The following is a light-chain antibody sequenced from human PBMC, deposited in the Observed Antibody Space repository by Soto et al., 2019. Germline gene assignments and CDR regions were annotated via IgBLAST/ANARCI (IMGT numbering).Light chain of an antibody. V-gene: IGKV1-39*01. CDR2: AAS. CDR1: QSIFKF. CDR3: QQSYTTPRT. J-gene: IGKJ1*01. Sequence: DIQMTQSPSSLSASVGDRVTITCQASQSIFKFLNWYQQKPGKAPHLLIYAASTLQSGVPSRFSGSGSGTDFSLTISSLQPEDFATYFCQQSYTTPRTFGQGTKVDIK.